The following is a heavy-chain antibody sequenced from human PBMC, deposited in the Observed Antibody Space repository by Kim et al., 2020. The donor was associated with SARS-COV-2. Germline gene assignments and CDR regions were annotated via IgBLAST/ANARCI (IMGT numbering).Heavy chain of an antibody. V-gene: IGHV4-39*01. D-gene: IGHD1-26*01. CDR2: IDNSGST. J-gene: IGHJ3*01. CDR1: GVSISSTPYY. Sequence: SETLSLTCNVSGVSISSTPYYWAWIRQSPERGREWIGSIDNSGSTFHSPSLQSRVTMSVAASKNQFSLKLASVTAADTAIYYCARHNMWDLRRSFDFWDQGTMVTVSS. CDR3: ARHNMWDLRRSFDF.